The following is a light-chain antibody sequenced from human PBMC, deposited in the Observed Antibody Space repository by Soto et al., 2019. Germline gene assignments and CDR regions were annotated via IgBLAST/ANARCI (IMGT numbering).Light chain of an antibody. CDR3: CSYAGSYTLV. V-gene: IGLV2-11*01. CDR1: STDVGGYHY. CDR2: DVN. Sequence: QSALTQPRSVSGSPGQSVTLSCTGTSTDVGGYHYVSWYQHHPGKAPKIIIYDVNKRASGVPDRFSGSKSGNTASLTISGLQTEDEDDYYCCSYAGSYTLVFGGGTKLTVL. J-gene: IGLJ2*01.